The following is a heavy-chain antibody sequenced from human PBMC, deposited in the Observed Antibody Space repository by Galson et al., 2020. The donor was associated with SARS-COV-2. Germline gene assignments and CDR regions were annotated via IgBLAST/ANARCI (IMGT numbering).Heavy chain of an antibody. D-gene: IGHD6-13*01. V-gene: IGHV1-58*01. J-gene: IGHJ4*02. Sequence: SVKVSCKASGFTFTRSAVQWVRQARGQRLEWIGWIVVHSADTNYAQKFQGRVTITADESTSTAYMELSSLRSEDTAVYYCARVETDSSSWYFDYWGQGTLVTVSS. CDR3: ARVETDSSSWYFDY. CDR1: GFTFTRSA. CDR2: IVVHSADT.